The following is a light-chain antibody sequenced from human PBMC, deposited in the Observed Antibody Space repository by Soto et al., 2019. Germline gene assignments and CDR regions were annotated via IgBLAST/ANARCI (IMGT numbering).Light chain of an antibody. J-gene: IGKJ1*01. Sequence: IQMTQSPSSLSASVGDGVTITCRASQGISTYLNWYQQKPGKAPKLLIYAASSLQSGVPSRFSGSGSGTDFTLTISSLQPEDFATYYCLQDYNYPRTFGQGTKVDIK. V-gene: IGKV1-6*01. CDR3: LQDYNYPRT. CDR2: AAS. CDR1: QGISTY.